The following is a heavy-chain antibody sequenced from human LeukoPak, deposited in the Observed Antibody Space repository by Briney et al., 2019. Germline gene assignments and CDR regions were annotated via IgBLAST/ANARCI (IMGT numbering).Heavy chain of an antibody. CDR2: IIPIFGIA. CDR3: ARASGVPAAMDYYGMDV. V-gene: IGHV1-69*04. CDR1: GGTFSSYA. J-gene: IGHJ6*02. D-gene: IGHD2-2*01. Sequence: GSSVKVSCKASGGTFSSYAISWVRQAPGQGLEWMGRIIPIFGIANYAQKFQSRVTITADKSTSTAYMELSSLRSEDTAVYYCARASGVPAAMDYYGMDVWGQGTTVTVSS.